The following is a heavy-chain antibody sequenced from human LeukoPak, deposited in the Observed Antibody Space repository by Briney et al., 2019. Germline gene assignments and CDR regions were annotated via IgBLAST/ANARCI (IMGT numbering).Heavy chain of an antibody. CDR1: GFTFSSYA. CDR3: AKDLSERRGLIAAATLGGH. CDR2: ISGSGGTT. J-gene: IGHJ4*02. Sequence: GGSLRLSCAASGFTFSSYAMSWVRQAPGKGLEWVSGISGSGGTTYYAASVKGRFTISRDNSKNTMCLQMNSLGAEDTAVYYCAKDLSERRGLIAAATLGGHWGQGTLVTVSS. D-gene: IGHD6-13*01. V-gene: IGHV3-23*01.